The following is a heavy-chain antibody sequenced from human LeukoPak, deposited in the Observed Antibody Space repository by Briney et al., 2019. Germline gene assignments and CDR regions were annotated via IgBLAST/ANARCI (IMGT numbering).Heavy chain of an antibody. Sequence: GGSLRLSCAASGFTFSSYRMNWVRQAPGEGREWVSSISSSSSYIYYADSVKGRFTISRDNAKNSLYLQMSSLRAEDTAVYYCARGVLYCSSTSCSIDYWGQGTLVTVSS. CDR1: GFTFSSYR. V-gene: IGHV3-21*01. D-gene: IGHD2-2*01. CDR2: ISSSSSYI. J-gene: IGHJ4*02. CDR3: ARGVLYCSSTSCSIDY.